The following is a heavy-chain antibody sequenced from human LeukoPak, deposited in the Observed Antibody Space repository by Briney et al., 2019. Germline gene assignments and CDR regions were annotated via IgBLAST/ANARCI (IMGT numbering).Heavy chain of an antibody. CDR2: IYADGST. CDR1: GGSISGYK. CDR3: ARGIVGATAPDY. D-gene: IGHD1-26*01. V-gene: IGHV4-4*07. Sequence: SETLSLTCSVSGGSISGYKWSWIRQPAGKGLEWIGRIYADGSTNYNASLMSRVTMSVDTSKNQFSLNLNSVTAADTAFYYCARGIVGATAPDYWGQRALVTVSS. J-gene: IGHJ4*02.